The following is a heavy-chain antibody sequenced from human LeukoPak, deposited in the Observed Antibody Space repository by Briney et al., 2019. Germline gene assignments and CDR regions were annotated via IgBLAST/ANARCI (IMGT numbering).Heavy chain of an antibody. D-gene: IGHD2-15*01. CDR3: ASSGPYCSGGSCGVDY. V-gene: IGHV3-74*01. Sequence: GGSLRLSCAAPGFTFSSYWMHWVRQAPGKGLVWVSRINSDGSSTSYADSVKGRFTISRDNAKNTLYLQMNSLRAEDTAVYYCASSGPYCSGGSCGVDYWGQGTLVTVSS. CDR1: GFTFSSYW. J-gene: IGHJ4*02. CDR2: INSDGSST.